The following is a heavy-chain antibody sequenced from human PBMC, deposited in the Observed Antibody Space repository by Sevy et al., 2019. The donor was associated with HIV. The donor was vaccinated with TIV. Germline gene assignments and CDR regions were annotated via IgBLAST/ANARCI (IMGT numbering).Heavy chain of an antibody. V-gene: IGHV5-51*01. D-gene: IGHD6-13*01. CDR2: FYPGDSDT. Sequence: GESLKISCKGSGYSFTSYWIGWVRQMPGKGLGWMGIFYPGDSDTSYSPSFQGQVTISADKSSSTAYLQWSSLKASDTAMYYCARQLGDSSGWYFWFDPWGQGTLVTVSS. CDR3: ARQLGDSSGWYFWFDP. J-gene: IGHJ5*02. CDR1: GYSFTSYW.